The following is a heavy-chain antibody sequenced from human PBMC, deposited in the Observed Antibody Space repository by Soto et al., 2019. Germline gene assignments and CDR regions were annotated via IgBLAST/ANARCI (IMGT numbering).Heavy chain of an antibody. CDR1: GFTFSSYA. CDR2: ISYDGNNK. V-gene: IGHV3-30-3*01. D-gene: IGHD4-17*01. Sequence: QVQLVESGGGVVQPGRSLRLSCAASGFTFSSYAMHWVRQAPGKGLEWVTAISYDGNNKYYADSVEGRFTISRDNSKNTLYLQMNILRTEDTGVYYCARSQQTTVTSPLADPWGQGTLVTVSS. J-gene: IGHJ5*02. CDR3: ARSQQTTVTSPLADP.